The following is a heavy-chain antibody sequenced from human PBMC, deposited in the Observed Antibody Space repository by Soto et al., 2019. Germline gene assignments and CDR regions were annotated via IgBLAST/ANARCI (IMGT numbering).Heavy chain of an antibody. CDR1: CGSLSRGRYL. D-gene: IGHD3-10*01. V-gene: IGHV4-39*01. J-gene: IGHJ4*02. CDR3: ARQYYFGWGSYYNQPFDF. Sequence: SETLSLPWSVSCGSLSRGRYLLCRLLLHKGKGLEWIGSIYYSGNAYYNPSLKRRVTISVDTAKNQFSLKLSSVTAADTAVYYCARQYYFGWGSYYNQPFDFWGQGTLVTVSS. CDR2: IYYSGNA.